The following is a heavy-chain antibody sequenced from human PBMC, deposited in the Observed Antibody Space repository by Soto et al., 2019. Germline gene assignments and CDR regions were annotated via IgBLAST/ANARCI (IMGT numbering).Heavy chain of an antibody. D-gene: IGHD4-17*01. CDR2: IVVGSGNT. J-gene: IGHJ6*02. CDR3: ARGRYGDSILYYYYGMDV. Sequence: GASVKVSCKASGFTFTSSAMQWVRQARGQRLEWIGWIVVGSGNTNYAQKFQERVTITRDMSTSTAYMELSSLRSEDTAVYYCARGRYGDSILYYYYGMDVWGQGTTVTVSS. V-gene: IGHV1-58*02. CDR1: GFTFTSSA.